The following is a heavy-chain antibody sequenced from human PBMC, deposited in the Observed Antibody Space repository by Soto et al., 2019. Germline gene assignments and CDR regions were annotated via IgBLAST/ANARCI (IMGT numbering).Heavy chain of an antibody. J-gene: IGHJ6*02. CDR3: AKTRMTGYYKDYYYGMDV. CDR1: GFTFSSYT. CDR2: ISYDGGDK. V-gene: IGHV3-30-3*02. Sequence: HPGGSLRLSCAASGFTFSSYTMHWVRQTPGKGLEWVADISYDGGDKYYADSVKGRFTISRDNSKNTLYLQMNSLRAEDTAVYYCAKTRMTGYYKDYYYGMDVWGQGTTVTVSS. D-gene: IGHD3-9*01.